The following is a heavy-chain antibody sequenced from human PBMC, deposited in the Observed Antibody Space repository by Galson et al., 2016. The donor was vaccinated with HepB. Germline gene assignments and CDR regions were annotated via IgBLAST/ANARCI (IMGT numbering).Heavy chain of an antibody. CDR3: AKLYWRGVNDYGENVDH. CDR2: IIGDGSTT. V-gene: IGHV3-23*01. J-gene: IGHJ5*02. D-gene: IGHD4-17*01. Sequence: SLRLSCAASGFTFENHEIHWIRQAPGKGLGWVSAIIGDGSTTIYADSVKGRFTISRDNSKNTVDVQMDSLRAEDTARYYCAKLYWRGVNDYGENVDHWGQGTPVTVSS. CDR1: GFTFENHE.